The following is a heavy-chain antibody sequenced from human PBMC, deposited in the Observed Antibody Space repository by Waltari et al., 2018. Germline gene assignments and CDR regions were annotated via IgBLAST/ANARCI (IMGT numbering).Heavy chain of an antibody. CDR3: ARGDSSGYYYYYYYGMDV. CDR1: GFTFSSYS. V-gene: IGHV3-21*01. CDR2: ISSSSRYI. J-gene: IGHJ6*02. Sequence: EVQLVESGGGLVKPGGSLRLSCAASGFTFSSYSMNWVRQAPGKGLEWVSAISSSSRYIYDADSVKGRCTISRDNAKNSLYLQMNSLRAEDTAVYYCARGDSSGYYYYYYYGMDVWGQGTTVTVSS. D-gene: IGHD3-22*01.